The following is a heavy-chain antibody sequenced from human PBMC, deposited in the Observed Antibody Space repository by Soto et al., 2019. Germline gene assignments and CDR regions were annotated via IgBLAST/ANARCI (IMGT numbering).Heavy chain of an antibody. V-gene: IGHV4-59*01. CDR3: AGDPDSSGYYYSFDY. J-gene: IGHJ4*02. CDR1: GGSISSYY. CDR2: IYYSGST. D-gene: IGHD3-22*01. Sequence: SETLSLTCTVSGGSISSYYWSWIRQPPGKGLEWIGYIYYSGSTNYNPSLKSRGTISVDTSKNQFSLKLSSVTAADPAVYYCAGDPDSSGYYYSFDYWGQGTLVTVSS.